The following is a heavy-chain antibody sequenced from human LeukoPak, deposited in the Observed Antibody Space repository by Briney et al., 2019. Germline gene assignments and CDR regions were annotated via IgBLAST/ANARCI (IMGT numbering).Heavy chain of an antibody. CDR1: GGTFSSYA. V-gene: IGHV1-69*05. Sequence: SVKVSCKASGGTFSSYAISWVRQAPGQGLEWMGGIIPIFGTANCAQKFQGRVTMTRDTSISTAYMELSRLRSDDTAVYYCARGARIAVAGRLNWFDPWGQGTLVTVSS. J-gene: IGHJ5*02. CDR3: ARGARIAVAGRLNWFDP. CDR2: IIPIFGTA. D-gene: IGHD6-19*01.